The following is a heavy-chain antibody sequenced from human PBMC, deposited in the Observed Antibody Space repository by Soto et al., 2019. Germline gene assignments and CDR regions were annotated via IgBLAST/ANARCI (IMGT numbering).Heavy chain of an antibody. J-gene: IGHJ4*02. D-gene: IGHD2-15*01. CDR1: GSSIRSDNW. CDR2: IYYTGST. V-gene: IGHV4-28*01. Sequence: QVRLQESGPGLVKPSDTLSLTCAVSGSSIRSDNWWAWIRRAPGKGLEWIGYIYYTGSTNFNPSLKSRATMSVDTSENRFSLKLTSVTAVDTAVYYWARLVGYCVGGSCYSAFFFDDWGQGTQVTVSS. CDR3: ARLVGYCVGGSCYSAFFFDD.